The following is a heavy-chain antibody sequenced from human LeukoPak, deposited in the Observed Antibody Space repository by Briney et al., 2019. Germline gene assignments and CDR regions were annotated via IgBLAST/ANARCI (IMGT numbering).Heavy chain of an antibody. V-gene: IGHV1-69*04. CDR1: GGTFSSYA. CDR2: IIPILGIA. CDR3: ARGSRVIAVAGIGFSATDY. D-gene: IGHD6-19*01. J-gene: IGHJ4*02. Sequence: GSSVKVSCKASGGTFSSYAISWVRQAPGQGLEWMGRIIPILGIANYAQKLQGRVTMTTDTSTSTAYMELRSLRSDDTAVYYCARGSRVIAVAGIGFSATDYWGQGALVTVSS.